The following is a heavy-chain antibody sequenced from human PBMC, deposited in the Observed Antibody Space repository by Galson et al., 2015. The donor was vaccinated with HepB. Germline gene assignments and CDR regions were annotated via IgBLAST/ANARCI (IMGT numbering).Heavy chain of an antibody. V-gene: IGHV3-21*01. J-gene: IGHJ4*02. CDR2: ISSSSSYI. CDR1: GFTFSSYS. D-gene: IGHD6-13*01. Sequence: SLRLSCAASGFTFSSYSMNXVRQAPGKGLEWVSSISSSSSYIYYAASVKGRFTISRDNAKNSLYLQMNSLRAEDTAVYYCARDWRYSSSWIFDYWGQGTLVTVSS. CDR3: ARDWRYSSSWIFDY.